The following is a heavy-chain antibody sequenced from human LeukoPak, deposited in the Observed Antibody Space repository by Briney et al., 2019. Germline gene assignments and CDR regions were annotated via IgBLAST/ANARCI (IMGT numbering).Heavy chain of an antibody. CDR2: ISTSGNT. V-gene: IGHV3-23*01. Sequence: GGSLRLSCIGSGFPLSKYAMNWVRQAPGKGLEWVSLISTSGNTHYADSVKGRFVISRDNSKNTLYLQMNVLRVEDTALYYCAKLSLGDFEYFDYWGQGTLVTVSS. CDR3: AKLSLGDFEYFDY. CDR1: GFPLSKYA. J-gene: IGHJ4*02. D-gene: IGHD2-21*02.